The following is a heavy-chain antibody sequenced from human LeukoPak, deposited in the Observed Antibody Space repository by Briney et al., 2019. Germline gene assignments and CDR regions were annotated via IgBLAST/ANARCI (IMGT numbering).Heavy chain of an antibody. CDR3: ARDDDFCSGPSDY. D-gene: IGHD3-3*01. J-gene: IGHJ4*02. CDR2: IYTSGST. CDR1: GGSISSYY. Sequence: SETLSLTCTVSGGSISSYYWSWIRQPPGKGLEWIGRIYTSGSTNYNPSLKSRVTISVDTSKNQFSLKLSSVTAADTAVYYCARDDDFCSGPSDYWGQGTLVTVSS. V-gene: IGHV4-4*08.